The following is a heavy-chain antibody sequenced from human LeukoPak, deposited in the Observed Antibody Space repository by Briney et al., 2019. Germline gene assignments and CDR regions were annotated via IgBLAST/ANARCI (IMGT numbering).Heavy chain of an antibody. CDR2: INPNSGGT. D-gene: IGHD2-8*01. V-gene: IGHV1-2*02. CDR1: RYTFTDYY. Sequence: ASVEVSCKASRYTFTDYYMEWVRQAPGQGLEWMGWINPNSGGTNYAQKFQGRVTMTRDTSISTAYMELSRLRSDDTAVYYCARVRSYCTNGVCYWDLDYWGQGTLVTVSS. CDR3: ARVRSYCTNGVCYWDLDY. J-gene: IGHJ4*02.